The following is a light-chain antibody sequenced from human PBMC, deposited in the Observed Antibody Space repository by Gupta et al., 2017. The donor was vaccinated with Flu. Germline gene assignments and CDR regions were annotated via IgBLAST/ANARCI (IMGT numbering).Light chain of an antibody. Sequence: QLVLTQSPSASASLGASVKLTCTLSSGHSSYAIAGHQQQPEKGPRYLMKLNSDGSHSKGDGIPDRFSGSSSGAERYLTISSLQSEDEADYYCQTWGTGIYWVFGGGTKLTVL. J-gene: IGLJ3*02. CDR1: SGHSSYA. CDR3: QTWGTGIYWV. CDR2: LNSDGSH. V-gene: IGLV4-69*01.